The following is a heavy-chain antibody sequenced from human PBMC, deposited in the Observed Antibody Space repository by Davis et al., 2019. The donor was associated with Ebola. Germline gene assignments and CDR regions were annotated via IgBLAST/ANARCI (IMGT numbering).Heavy chain of an antibody. CDR1: GFTFSDYE. J-gene: IGHJ4*02. V-gene: IGHV3-48*03. CDR3: ARDLVAAAGTNY. CDR2: ISPSASRM. D-gene: IGHD6-13*01. Sequence: GESLKISCTASGFTFSDYEMNWVRQTPEKGLEWVSYISPSASRMFYAESVKGRFTISRDNSKNTLYLQMNSLRAEDTAVYYCARDLVAAAGTNYWGQGTLVTVSS.